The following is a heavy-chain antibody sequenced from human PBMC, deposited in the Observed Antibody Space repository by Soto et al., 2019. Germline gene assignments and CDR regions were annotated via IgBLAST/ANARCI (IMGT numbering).Heavy chain of an antibody. CDR2: IIPVFDTT. Sequence: VKVSCKDTGGLFSSYAVSWVRQSPGQGLEWMGGIIPVFDTTYYAQKFQGRVTITADESSNTAYMELSRLTSEDTAMYYCARGGSGYVWFNEFWGEGTMVTVYS. V-gene: IGHV1-69*01. CDR1: GGLFSSYA. CDR3: ARGGSGYVWFNEF. J-gene: IGHJ6*04. D-gene: IGHD3-22*01.